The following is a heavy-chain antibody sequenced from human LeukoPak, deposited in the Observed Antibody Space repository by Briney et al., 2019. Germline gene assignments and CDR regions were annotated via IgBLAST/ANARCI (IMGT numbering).Heavy chain of an antibody. CDR2: ISAYNGNT. CDR3: ARVGGYYLPPDY. CDR1: GYTFSSYG. V-gene: IGHV1-18*01. Sequence: AASVKVSCKASGYTFSSYGITWVRQAPGQGLEWMGWISAYNGNTNFAQRLQGRVTMTTETSTSTAYMELKSLRSDDTAVYYCARVGGYYLPPDYWGQGTLVTVSS. J-gene: IGHJ4*02. D-gene: IGHD3-22*01.